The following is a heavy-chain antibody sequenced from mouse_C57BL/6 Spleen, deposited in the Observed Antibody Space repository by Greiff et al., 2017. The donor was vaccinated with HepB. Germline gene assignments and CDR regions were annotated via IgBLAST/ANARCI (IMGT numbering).Heavy chain of an antibody. CDR2: IDPSDSYT. Sequence: QVHVKQPGAELVKPGASVKLSCKASGYTFTSYWMQWVKQRPGQGLEWIGEIDPSDSYTNYNQKFKGKATLTVDTSSSTAYMQLSNLTSEDSAVYYCARRGEGYFDVWGTGTTVTVSS. CDR1: GYTFTSYW. J-gene: IGHJ1*03. CDR3: ARRGEGYFDV. V-gene: IGHV1-50*01.